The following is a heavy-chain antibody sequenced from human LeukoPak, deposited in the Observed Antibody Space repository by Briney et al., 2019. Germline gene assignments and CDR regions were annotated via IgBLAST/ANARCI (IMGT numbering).Heavy chain of an antibody. Sequence: PGGSLRLSCAASGFTFSSYGMHWVRQAPGKGLEWVAVIPYDGSNKYYADSVKGRFTISRDNSKNTLYLQMNSLRAEDTAVYYCANSSSFDYWGQGTLVTVSS. CDR1: GFTFSSYG. V-gene: IGHV3-30*18. CDR3: ANSSSFDY. J-gene: IGHJ4*02. CDR2: IPYDGSNK. D-gene: IGHD6-13*01.